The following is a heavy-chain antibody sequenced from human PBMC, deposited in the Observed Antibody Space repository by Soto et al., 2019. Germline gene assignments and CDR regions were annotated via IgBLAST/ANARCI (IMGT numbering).Heavy chain of an antibody. CDR2: INPSGGST. CDR1: GYTFTSYY. Sequence: QVQLVQSGAEVKKPGASVKISCKASGYTFTSYYMHWVRQAPGKGLEWMGIINPSGGSTNYAQKLQGRVAMTRDTSTSTVYMELNSLRSEDTAVYYCARPPLDYWGQGTLVTVSS. CDR3: ARPPLDY. J-gene: IGHJ4*02. V-gene: IGHV1-46*01.